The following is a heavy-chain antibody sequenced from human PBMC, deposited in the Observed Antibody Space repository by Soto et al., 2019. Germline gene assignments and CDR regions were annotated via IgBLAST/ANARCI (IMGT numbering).Heavy chain of an antibody. CDR1: GGSISSSCFY. CDR2: IFYSGST. D-gene: IGHD5-12*01. J-gene: IGHJ4*02. V-gene: IGHV4-39*01. Sequence: PSETLSRTCTVSGGSISSSCFYWGWIRQPPGKGLDWIGSIFYSGSTYYNPSLKSRVTISVDTSKNQFSLKLSSVTAADTAVYYCARHPSSGYDFDFWGQGTLVTVSS. CDR3: ARHPSSGYDFDF.